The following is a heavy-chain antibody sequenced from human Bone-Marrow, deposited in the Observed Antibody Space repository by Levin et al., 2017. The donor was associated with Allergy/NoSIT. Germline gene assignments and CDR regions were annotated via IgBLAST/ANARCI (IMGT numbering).Heavy chain of an antibody. D-gene: IGHD5-24*01. Sequence: PSETLSLTCDVSGESVTDGGTSWTWIRQPPGKALEWIGYIYHSGTTYYNPSLQSRVTFSVDTSKNQFSLKLTSVTAADTAVYYYARGDGFNRVFDAWGQGTLVTVSS. V-gene: IGHV4-30-2*01. CDR3: ARGDGFNRVFDA. J-gene: IGHJ4*02. CDR2: IYHSGTT. CDR1: GESVTDGGTS.